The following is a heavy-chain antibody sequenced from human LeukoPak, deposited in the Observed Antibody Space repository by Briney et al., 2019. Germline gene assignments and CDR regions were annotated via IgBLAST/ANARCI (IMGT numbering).Heavy chain of an antibody. CDR3: ARAPLGPYLDNSGTTFDY. D-gene: IGHD3-22*01. V-gene: IGHV1-8*01. CDR1: RYSFTSYD. J-gene: IGHJ4*02. CDR2: MNPNTGNT. Sequence: ASVKVSCKAARYSFTSYDINWVRQATGKGLEWMGWMNPNTGNTGYAQNFQGRVTMTRDTSISTAYMELSGVKFEDTAVYYCARAPLGPYLDNSGTTFDYWGQGTLVTVSS.